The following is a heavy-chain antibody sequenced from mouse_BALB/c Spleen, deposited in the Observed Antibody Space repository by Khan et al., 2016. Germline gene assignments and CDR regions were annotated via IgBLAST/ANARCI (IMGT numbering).Heavy chain of an antibody. V-gene: IGHV1S34*01. CDR2: FRSDTGAT. CDR1: GYSFTGYY. CDR3: TGGEDRAVCSCAS. Sequence: LVATGASVKISCKASGYSFTGYYIRWAKQSHENSLDGIGYFRSDTGATGDDKEFTGKASFTVETSASTGYLQVHSPTAEDSAIYTYTGGEDRAVCSCASWGRG. J-gene: IGHJ1*03. D-gene: IGHD3-2*01.